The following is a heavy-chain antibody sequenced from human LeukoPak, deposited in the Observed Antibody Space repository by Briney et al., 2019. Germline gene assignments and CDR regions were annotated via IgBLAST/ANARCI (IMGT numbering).Heavy chain of an antibody. V-gene: IGHV1-46*01. CDR2: INPSGGST. D-gene: IGHD2-2*01. J-gene: IGHJ4*02. Sequence: ASVTVSCKASGYTFTSYYMHWVRQAPGQGLEWMGIINPSGGSTSYAQKFQGRVTMTRDMSTSTVYMELSSLRSEDTAVYYCARGVICSSTSCYLSMGGVFDYWGQGTLVTVSS. CDR3: ARGVICSSTSCYLSMGGVFDY. CDR1: GYTFTSYY.